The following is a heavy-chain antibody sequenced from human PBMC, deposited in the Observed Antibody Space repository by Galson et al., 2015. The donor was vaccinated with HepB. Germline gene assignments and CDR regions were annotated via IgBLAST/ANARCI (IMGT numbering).Heavy chain of an antibody. V-gene: IGHV5-51*01. CDR3: ARPQWLERGGPAFDI. Sequence: QSGAEVKKPGESLKISCKGSGYSFTSYWIGWVRQMPGKGLEWMGIIYPGDSDTRYSPSFQGQVTISADKSISTAYLQWSSLKASDTAMYYCARPQWLERGGPAFDIWGQGTMVTVSS. CDR1: GYSFTSYW. D-gene: IGHD6-19*01. J-gene: IGHJ3*02. CDR2: IYPGDSDT.